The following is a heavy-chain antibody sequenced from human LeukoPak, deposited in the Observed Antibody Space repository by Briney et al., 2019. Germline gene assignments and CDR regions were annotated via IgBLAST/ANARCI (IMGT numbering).Heavy chain of an antibody. D-gene: IGHD3-22*01. Sequence: ASVKVSCKASGHTFTSYGISWVRQAPGQGLEWMGWISAYNGNTNYAQKLQGRVTMTTDTSTSTAYMELRSLRSDDTAVYYCARDSGGRYYYDSSGYLPFDYWGQGTLVTVSS. CDR2: ISAYNGNT. CDR3: ARDSGGRYYYDSSGYLPFDY. V-gene: IGHV1-18*01. CDR1: GHTFTSYG. J-gene: IGHJ4*02.